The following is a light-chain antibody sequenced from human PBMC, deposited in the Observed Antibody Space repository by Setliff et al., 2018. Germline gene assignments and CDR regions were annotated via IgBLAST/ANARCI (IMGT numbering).Light chain of an antibody. V-gene: IGLV2-14*03. J-gene: IGLJ2*01. CDR2: EVT. Sequence: QSVLTQPAAVSGSPGQSIAISCAGTSSDVGGYNYVSWYQQHPGKAPKLLIYEVTKWPSGVSDRFSGSKSGNTASLTISGLQAEDEAYYYCLSYTSKTTHALFAGGTK. CDR1: SSDVGGYNY. CDR3: LSYTSKTTHAL.